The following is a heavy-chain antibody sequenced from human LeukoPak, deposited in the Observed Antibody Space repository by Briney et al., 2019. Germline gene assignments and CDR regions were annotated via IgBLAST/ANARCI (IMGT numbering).Heavy chain of an antibody. V-gene: IGHV1-69*05. CDR1: GGTLSSYA. CDR3: AVDNVITTVTTDY. J-gene: IGHJ4*02. D-gene: IGHD4-17*01. CDR2: IIPIFGTA. Sequence: SVKVSCKASGGTLSSYAISWVRQAPGQGLEWMGRIIPIFGTANYAQKFQGRVTITTDESTSTAYMELSSLRSEGTAVYYCAVDNVITTVTTDYWGQGTLVTVSS.